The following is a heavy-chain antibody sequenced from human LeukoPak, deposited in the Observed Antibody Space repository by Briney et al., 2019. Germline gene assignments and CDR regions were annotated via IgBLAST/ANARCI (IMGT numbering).Heavy chain of an antibody. CDR1: GYSISSGYY. D-gene: IGHD3-3*01. Sequence: SETLSLTCTVSGYSISSGYYWGWIRQPPGKGLEWIGGIYHSGSTYYNPSLRSRVTISVDTSKNQFSLKLSSVTAADTAVYYCASPLRFLEWFDYWGQGTLVTVSS. J-gene: IGHJ5*01. CDR2: IYHSGST. V-gene: IGHV4-38-2*02. CDR3: ASPLRFLEWFDY.